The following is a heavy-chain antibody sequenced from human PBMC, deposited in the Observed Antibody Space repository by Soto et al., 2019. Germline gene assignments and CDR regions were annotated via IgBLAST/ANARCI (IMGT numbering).Heavy chain of an antibody. CDR2: ISGSGVST. CDR1: GFSFVDYA. V-gene: IGHV3-23*01. D-gene: IGHD5-18*01. J-gene: IGHJ4*02. CDR3: AKDQYSYGYGEDSCDC. Sequence: EVQLLESGGGLVQPGGSLRLSCVASGFSFVDYARTWVRQAPGKGLEWVSAISGSGVSTYYADAVRGRFTISRDHSKNTLFLQMDSLRVEDTAIYYCAKDQYSYGYGEDSCDCWGQGTLVTVSS.